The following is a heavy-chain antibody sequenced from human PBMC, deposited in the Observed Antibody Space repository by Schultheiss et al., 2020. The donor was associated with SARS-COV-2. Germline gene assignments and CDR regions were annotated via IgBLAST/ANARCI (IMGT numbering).Heavy chain of an antibody. CDR3: TTDVYYDFWSGHFYGMDV. Sequence: GGSLRLSCAASGFTFSNAWMSWVRQAPGKGLEWVGRIKSKTDGGTTDYAAPVKGRFTISRDDSKNTLYLQMNSLKTEDTAVYYCTTDVYYDFWSGHFYGMDVWGQGTTVTVSS. D-gene: IGHD3-3*01. CDR1: GFTFSNAW. CDR2: IKSKTDGGTT. J-gene: IGHJ6*02. V-gene: IGHV3-15*01.